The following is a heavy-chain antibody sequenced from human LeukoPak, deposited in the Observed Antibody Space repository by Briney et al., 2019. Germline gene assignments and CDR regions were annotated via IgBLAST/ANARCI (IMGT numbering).Heavy chain of an antibody. CDR3: ATMVRGVIWAFDI. CDR2: VYYTGST. V-gene: IGHV4-61*01. J-gene: IGHJ3*02. CDR1: GGSVSSGSYY. D-gene: IGHD3-10*01. Sequence: SETLSLTCTVSGGSVSSGSYYWSWIRQPPGKGLEWIGYVYYTGSTKYNPSLKSRVTISVDTSKNQFSLKLSSVTAADTAVYYCATMVRGVIWAFDIWGQGTMVTVSS.